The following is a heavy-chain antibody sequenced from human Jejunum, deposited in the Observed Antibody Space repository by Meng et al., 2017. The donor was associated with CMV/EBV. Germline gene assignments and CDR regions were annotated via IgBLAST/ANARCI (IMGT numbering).Heavy chain of an antibody. D-gene: IGHD4-11*01. J-gene: IGHJ4*02. CDR3: AKEDYSNDFDY. V-gene: IGHV3-23*01. CDR1: GFTFSSFA. CDR2: ISGSGGTP. Sequence: AASGFTFSSFAWSWVRQAPGKGLEWVSTISGSGGTPYYADSVKGRFTLSRDNSKDTLYLQLNSLRAEDTAVYYCAKEDYSNDFDYWGQGTLVTVSS.